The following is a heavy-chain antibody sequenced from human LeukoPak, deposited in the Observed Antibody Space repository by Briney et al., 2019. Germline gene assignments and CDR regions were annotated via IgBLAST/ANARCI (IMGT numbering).Heavy chain of an antibody. Sequence: ASVKVSCKASGYTFTSYDINWVRQATGQGLEWMGWMNSNSGNTGYAQKFQGRVTMTRNTSISTAYMELSSLRSDDTAVYHCARVIRITMVRGVITQDYYMDVWGKGTTVTISS. CDR2: MNSNSGNT. V-gene: IGHV1-8*01. D-gene: IGHD3-10*01. CDR1: GYTFTSYD. J-gene: IGHJ6*03. CDR3: ARVIRITMVRGVITQDYYMDV.